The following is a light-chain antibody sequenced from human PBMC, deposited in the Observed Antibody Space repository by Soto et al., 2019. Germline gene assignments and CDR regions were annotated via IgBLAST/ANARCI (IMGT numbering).Light chain of an antibody. J-gene: IGKJ5*01. CDR3: QQYNNFIT. V-gene: IGKV3-15*01. Sequence: EIVMTQSPATLSVSPGERATLSCRASQSVSSNFAWYQQKPGQAPRLLIYGASTRATGIPARFSGSGSGTEFTLTISSLQSEDFAVYYCQQYNNFITFGQGTRLEIK. CDR2: GAS. CDR1: QSVSSN.